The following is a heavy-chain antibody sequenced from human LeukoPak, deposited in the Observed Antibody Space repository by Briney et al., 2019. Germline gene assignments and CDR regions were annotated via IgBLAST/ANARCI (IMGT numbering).Heavy chain of an antibody. V-gene: IGHV3-74*01. CDR3: ARDRSFGLDA. J-gene: IGHJ6*02. CDR2: VTNGGSST. CDR1: GFTFSSYW. Sequence: GGSLRLSCAASGFTFSSYWLHWVRQAPGKGLVWVSRVTNGGSSTNYADSVKGRFTISRDNAKSTLYLQMNSLRVEDTAVYYCARDRSFGLDAWGQGTTVTVSS.